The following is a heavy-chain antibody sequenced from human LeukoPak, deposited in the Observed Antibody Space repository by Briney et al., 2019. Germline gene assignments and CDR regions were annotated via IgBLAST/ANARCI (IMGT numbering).Heavy chain of an antibody. J-gene: IGHJ6*03. D-gene: IGHD2-21*02. V-gene: IGHV3-74*01. CDR3: ARTYCGGDCRGYYYSYYMDV. CDR2: INSDGSST. CDR1: GFTFSTYN. Sequence: PGGSLRLSCSASGFTFSTYNMNWVRQAPGKGLVWVSRINSDGSSTSYADSVKGRFTISRDNAKNTLYLQMNSLRAEDTAVYYCARTYCGGDCRGYYYSYYMDVWGKGTTVTISS.